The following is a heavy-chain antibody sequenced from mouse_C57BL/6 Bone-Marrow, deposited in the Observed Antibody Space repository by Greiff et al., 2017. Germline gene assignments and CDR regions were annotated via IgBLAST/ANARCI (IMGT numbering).Heavy chain of an antibody. CDR1: GFNIQDYY. V-gene: IGHV14-1*01. CDR3: TFLYYGSSYFDD. J-gene: IGHJ2*01. Sequence: VQLQQSGAELVRPGASVKLSCTASGFNIQDYYMHWVKQRPEQGLEWIGRIDPEDGDTEYAPKFQGKATMTADTSSNTAYLQLSSLTSEDTAVYYCTFLYYGSSYFDDWGQGTTLTVSS. CDR2: IDPEDGDT. D-gene: IGHD1-1*01.